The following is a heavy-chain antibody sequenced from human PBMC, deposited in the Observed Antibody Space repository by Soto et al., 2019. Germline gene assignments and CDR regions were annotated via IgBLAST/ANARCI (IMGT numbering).Heavy chain of an antibody. CDR1: GLTFSNAW. Sequence: GGSLRLSCAASGLTFSNAWMNWVRQAPGKGLEWVGRIRSKTYGETADHAAPVKGRFTISRDDSKNMLYLQMNSLKTEDTAVYYCTTRDSPTGTFDYWGRGTLVTVSS. J-gene: IGHJ4*02. CDR3: TTRDSPTGTFDY. D-gene: IGHD3-9*01. CDR2: IRSKTYGETA. V-gene: IGHV3-15*07.